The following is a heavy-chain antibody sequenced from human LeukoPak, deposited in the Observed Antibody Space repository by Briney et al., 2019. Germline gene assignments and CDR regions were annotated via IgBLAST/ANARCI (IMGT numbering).Heavy chain of an antibody. CDR1: GGTFSSYA. CDR2: IIPIFGTA. CDR3: ARAPKYCSGGSCYAVYYFGY. J-gene: IGHJ4*02. Sequence: VASVKVSCKASGGTFSSYAISWVRQAPGQGLEWMGGIIPIFGTANYAQKFQGRVTITTDESTSTAYMELSSLRSEDTAVYYCARAPKYCSGGSCYAVYYFGYWGQGTLVTVSS. V-gene: IGHV1-69*05. D-gene: IGHD2-15*01.